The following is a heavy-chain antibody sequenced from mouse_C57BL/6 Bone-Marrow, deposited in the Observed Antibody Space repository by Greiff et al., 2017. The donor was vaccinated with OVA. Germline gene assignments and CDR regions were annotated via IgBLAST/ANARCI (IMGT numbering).Heavy chain of an antibody. CDR3: ARVAYDYFYYAMDY. CDR1: GYTFTDYY. Sequence: VQLKESGAELVRPGASVKLSCKASGYTFTDYYINWVKQRPGQGLEWIARIYPGSGNTYYNEKFKGKATLTAEKSSSTAYMQLSSLTSEDSAVYFCARVAYDYFYYAMDYWGQGTSVTVSS. J-gene: IGHJ4*01. CDR2: IYPGSGNT. V-gene: IGHV1-76*01. D-gene: IGHD2-4*01.